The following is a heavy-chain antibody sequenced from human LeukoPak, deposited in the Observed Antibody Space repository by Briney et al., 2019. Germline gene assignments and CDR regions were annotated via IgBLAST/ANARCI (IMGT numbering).Heavy chain of an antibody. CDR2: INPNSGGT. J-gene: IGHJ6*03. CDR3: ARLYSGYGNYSYYKDV. V-gene: IGHV1-2*02. D-gene: IGHD5-12*01. Sequence: GASVKVSYKASGYTFTGYYIHSVRQAPGQGLEWMGWINPNSGGTNYAQKFQGRVTMTRDTSISTAYMELSRLRSDDTAVYYCARLYSGYGNYSYYKDVWGKGTTVTVSS. CDR1: GYTFTGYY.